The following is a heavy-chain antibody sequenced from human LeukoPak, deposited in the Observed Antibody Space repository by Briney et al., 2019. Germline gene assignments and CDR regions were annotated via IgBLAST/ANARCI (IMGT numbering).Heavy chain of an antibody. CDR3: AKGVRVCSSTSCLPLKYYYYGMDV. J-gene: IGHJ6*02. Sequence: PGGSLRLSCAASGFTFSSYAMSWVRQAPGKGLEWVSAISGSGGSTYYADSVKGRFTISRDNSKNPLYLQMTSLRAEDTAVYYCAKGVRVCSSTSCLPLKYYYYGMDVWGQGTTVTVSS. CDR2: ISGSGGST. V-gene: IGHV3-23*01. CDR1: GFTFSSYA. D-gene: IGHD2-2*01.